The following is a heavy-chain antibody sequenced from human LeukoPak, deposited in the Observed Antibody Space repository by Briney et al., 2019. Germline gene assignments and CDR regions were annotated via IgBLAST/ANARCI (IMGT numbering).Heavy chain of an antibody. CDR2: ISAYNGNT. V-gene: IGHV1-18*01. Sequence: GASVKVSCKASGYTFTSYGISWVRQAPGQGLEWMGWISAYNGNTNYAQKLQGRVTMTTDTSTSTAYMELRSLRSDDTAVYYCALSLGYCSSTSCSDYWGQGTLVTVSS. CDR3: ALSLGYCSSTSCSDY. J-gene: IGHJ4*02. CDR1: GYTFTSYG. D-gene: IGHD2-2*01.